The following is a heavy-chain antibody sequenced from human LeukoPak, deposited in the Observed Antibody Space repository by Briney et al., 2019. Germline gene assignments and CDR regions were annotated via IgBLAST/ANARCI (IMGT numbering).Heavy chain of an antibody. CDR2: ISSNGDST. CDR3: LETDVDTAR. D-gene: IGHD5-18*01. CDR1: GFTFSSYA. J-gene: IGHJ4*02. Sequence: GGSLRLSCSASGFTFSSYAMHWVRQAPGKGLEYVSAISSNGDSTYYADSVKGRLTISRDNSKNTLYLQMSSLRAEDTAVYYCLETDVDTARWGQGTLVTVSS. V-gene: IGHV3-64D*06.